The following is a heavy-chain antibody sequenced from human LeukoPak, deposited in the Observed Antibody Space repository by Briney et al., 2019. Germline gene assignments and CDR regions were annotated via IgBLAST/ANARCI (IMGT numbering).Heavy chain of an antibody. J-gene: IGHJ5*02. CDR1: GASISSYY. Sequence: PSETLSLTCTVSGASISSYYWSWIRQPPGKGLEWIGYIYYSGSTNYNPSLKSRVTISVDTSKNQFSLKLSSVTAADTAVYYCARCIAAAGSNWFDPWGQGTLVTVSS. CDR3: ARCIAAAGSNWFDP. D-gene: IGHD6-13*01. CDR2: IYYSGST. V-gene: IGHV4-59*01.